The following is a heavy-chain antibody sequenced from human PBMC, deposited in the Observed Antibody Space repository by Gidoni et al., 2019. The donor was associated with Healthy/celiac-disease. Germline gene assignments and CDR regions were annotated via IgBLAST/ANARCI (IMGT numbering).Heavy chain of an antibody. CDR1: GFPFSSYS. Sequence: EVQLVESGGGLVQPGGSLRLSCAASGFPFSSYSMNWVRQAPGKGLEWVSYISSSSSTIYYADSVKGRFTISRDNAKNSLYLQMNSLRAEDTAVYYCARPHSSGFNWFDPWGQGTLVTVSS. CDR2: ISSSSSTI. J-gene: IGHJ5*02. D-gene: IGHD6-19*01. V-gene: IGHV3-48*01. CDR3: ARPHSSGFNWFDP.